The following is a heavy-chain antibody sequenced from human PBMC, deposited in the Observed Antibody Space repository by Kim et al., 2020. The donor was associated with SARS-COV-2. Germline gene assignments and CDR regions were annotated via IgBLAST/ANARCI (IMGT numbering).Heavy chain of an antibody. D-gene: IGHD3-10*01. Sequence: ASVKVSCKASGYTFTSYAMHWVRQAPGQRLEWMGWINAGNGNTKYSQKFQGRVTITRDTSASTAYMELSSLRSEDTAVYYCARGAVIITSYLDPWGQGTLVTVSS. J-gene: IGHJ5*02. CDR3: ARGAVIITSYLDP. CDR1: GYTFTSYA. CDR2: INAGNGNT. V-gene: IGHV1-3*01.